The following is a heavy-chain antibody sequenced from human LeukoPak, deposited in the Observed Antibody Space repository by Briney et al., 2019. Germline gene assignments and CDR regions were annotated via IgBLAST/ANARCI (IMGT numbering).Heavy chain of an antibody. J-gene: IGHJ4*02. CDR3: ASDYSSSSKVSFDY. V-gene: IGHV3-30*04. CDR2: ISYDGNNK. CDR1: GFIFSSYA. D-gene: IGHD6-6*01. Sequence: GGSLRLSCAASGFIFSSYAMHWVRQAPGKGLGRVAVISYDGNNKYYADSVKGRFTISRDNSKNTLYLQMNSLRAEDTAMYYCASDYSSSSKVSFDYWGQGTLVTVFS.